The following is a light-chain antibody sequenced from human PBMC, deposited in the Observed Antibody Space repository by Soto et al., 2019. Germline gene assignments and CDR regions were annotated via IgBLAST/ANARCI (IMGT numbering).Light chain of an antibody. J-gene: IGLJ1*01. CDR1: SSDVDGYNY. CDR3: SSYTSSNTFYV. CDR2: EVS. Sequence: QSVLTQPASVSGSPGQSITITCTGTSSDVDGYNYVSWYQQYPGKAPKLIIYEVSNRPSGVSNRFSGSKSGNTASLTISGLQAEDEADYCCSSYTSSNTFYVFGTGTKLTVL. V-gene: IGLV2-14*01.